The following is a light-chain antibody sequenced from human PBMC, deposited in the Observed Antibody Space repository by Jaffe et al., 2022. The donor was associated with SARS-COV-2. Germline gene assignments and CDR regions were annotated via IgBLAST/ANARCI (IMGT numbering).Light chain of an antibody. CDR1: TGAVTSGHY. Sequence: QAVVTQEPSLTVSPGGTVTLTCGSSTGAVTSGHYPYWFQQKPGQAPRTLMYDTSNKQSWTPARFSGSLLGGKAALTLSGAQPEDEAEYSCSLSYSGAVVVFGGGTKLTVL. J-gene: IGLJ2*01. CDR3: SLSYSGAVVV. CDR2: DTS. V-gene: IGLV7-46*01.